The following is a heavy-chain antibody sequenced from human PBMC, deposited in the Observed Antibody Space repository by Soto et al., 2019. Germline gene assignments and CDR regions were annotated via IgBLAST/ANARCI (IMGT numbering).Heavy chain of an antibody. V-gene: IGHV4-39*01. CDR2: IYYSGNT. CDR1: GGSIISTIHY. Sequence: QLQLQESGPGLVKPSETLSLSCSVSGGSIISTIHYWGWIRQPPGKGLEWIGSIYYSGNTYYNPSLKSRVTLSVATSKNQFSLILSSVTAADTAMYYCARRVVREKAFDIWGQGTIVAVSS. J-gene: IGHJ3*02. D-gene: IGHD3-10*01. CDR3: ARRVVREKAFDI.